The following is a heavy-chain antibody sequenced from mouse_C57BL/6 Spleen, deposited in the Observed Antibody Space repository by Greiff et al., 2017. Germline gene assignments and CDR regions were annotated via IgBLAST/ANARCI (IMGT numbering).Heavy chain of an antibody. D-gene: IGHD2-5*01. CDR1: GYAFSSSW. CDR2: IYPGDGDT. J-gene: IGHJ4*01. Sequence: VQRVESGPELVKPGASVKISCKASGYAFSSSWMNWVKQRPGKGLEWIGRIYPGDGDTNYNGKFKGKATLTADKSSSTAYMQLSSLTSEDSAVYFCARYYYSNYDAMDYWGQGTSVTVSS. V-gene: IGHV1-82*01. CDR3: ARYYYSNYDAMDY.